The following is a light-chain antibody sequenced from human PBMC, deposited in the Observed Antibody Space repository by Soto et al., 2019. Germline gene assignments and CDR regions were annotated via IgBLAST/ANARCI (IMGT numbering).Light chain of an antibody. V-gene: IGLV3-25*02. CDR1: AFPDQF. Sequence: SYELTQPLSVSVSPGQTARITCSGDAFPDQFAYWYQQKPGQAPVLVIYKDDQRPSAIPERFSGSSSRTTVTLTISGVQAEDEADYYCQSADSSGTFVFGTGTKVTVL. CDR2: KDD. J-gene: IGLJ1*01. CDR3: QSADSSGTFV.